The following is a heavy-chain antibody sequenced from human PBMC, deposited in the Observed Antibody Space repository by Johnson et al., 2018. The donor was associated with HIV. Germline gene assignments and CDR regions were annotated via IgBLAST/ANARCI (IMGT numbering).Heavy chain of an antibody. Sequence: QVQLVESGGGVVQPGGSLRLSCAASGFTFSSYAMHWVRQAPGKGLEWVAVVSYDGTNKYYADSVKGQFTISRDNSKNTLYLEMNSLRAEDTAVYYCASGAYYDFWSGLAHAFDIWGQGTMVTVSS. CDR3: ASGAYYDFWSGLAHAFDI. CDR1: GFTFSSYA. J-gene: IGHJ3*02. D-gene: IGHD3-3*01. CDR2: VSYDGTNK. V-gene: IGHV3-30*04.